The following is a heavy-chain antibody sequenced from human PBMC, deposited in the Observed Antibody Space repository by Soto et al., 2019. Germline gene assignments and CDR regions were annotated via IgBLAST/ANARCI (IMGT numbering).Heavy chain of an antibody. V-gene: IGHV3-23*01. CDR2: IRGSAGNT. D-gene: IGHD3-10*01. J-gene: IGHJ5*02. CDR3: AKPLWFGESVFDP. Sequence: EVQLSRSGGGLVQPGGSLRLSCAASGFTFSDYGMSWVRQVPGKGLEWVSTIRGSAGNTYYVDSVKGRFTISRDDSTNTVYLQMNSLRAEDTAVYYCAKPLWFGESVFDPWGQGTLVIVSS. CDR1: GFTFSDYG.